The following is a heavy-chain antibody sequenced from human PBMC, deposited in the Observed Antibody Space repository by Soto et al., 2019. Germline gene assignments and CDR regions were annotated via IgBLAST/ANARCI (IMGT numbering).Heavy chain of an antibody. CDR2: NYYSGST. Sequence: SEPLSLTCTVSGGSISSHYWSWIRQPPGNGLEWIGCNYYSGSTNYNPSLKSRVTISVDTSKNQYSLKLSSVTAADTAVYYCARTRFGYYGMDVWGQGTTVTVSS. CDR1: GGSISSHY. CDR3: ARTRFGYYGMDV. J-gene: IGHJ6*02. V-gene: IGHV4-59*11. D-gene: IGHD3-10*01.